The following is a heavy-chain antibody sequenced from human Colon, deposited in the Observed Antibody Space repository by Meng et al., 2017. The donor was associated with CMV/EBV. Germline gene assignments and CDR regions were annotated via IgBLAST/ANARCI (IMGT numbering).Heavy chain of an antibody. CDR1: GGSISSFGYY. CDR3: ARVGTYTGVDV. V-gene: IGHV4-39*07. D-gene: IGHD1-14*01. Sequence: SETLSFTCTVSGGSISSFGYYWAWIRQPPGKGLELIGTIHYSGITYYNSSLKSRVTISVDTSTNQFSLKLASVTAADTAVFYCARVGTYTGVDVWGQGTTVTVSS. J-gene: IGHJ6*02. CDR2: IHYSGIT.